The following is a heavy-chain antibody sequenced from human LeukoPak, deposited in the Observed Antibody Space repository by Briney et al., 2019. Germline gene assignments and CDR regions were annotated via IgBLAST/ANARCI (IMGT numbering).Heavy chain of an antibody. Sequence: SETLSLTCAVSGGSISSNSYYWGWIRQPPGKGLEWIGSIYYSGSTYYNPSLKSRVTISVDTSKNQFSLKLSSVTAADTAVYYCARDGGSYRSHYFDYWGQGTLVTVSS. J-gene: IGHJ4*02. V-gene: IGHV4-39*07. CDR2: IYYSGST. CDR1: GGSISSNSYY. D-gene: IGHD3-16*02. CDR3: ARDGGSYRSHYFDY.